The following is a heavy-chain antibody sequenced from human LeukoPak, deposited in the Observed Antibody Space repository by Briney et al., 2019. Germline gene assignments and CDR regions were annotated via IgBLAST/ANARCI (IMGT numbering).Heavy chain of an antibody. CDR3: ARDFYGDYVCGMDV. CDR2: ISYDGSNK. Sequence: PGGSLRLSCAASGFTFSSYAMHWVRQAPGKGLEWVAVISYDGSNKYYADSVKGRFTIPRDNSKNTLYLQMNSLRAEDTAVYYCARDFYGDYVCGMDVWGRGTTVTVSS. J-gene: IGHJ6*02. V-gene: IGHV3-30-3*01. CDR1: GFTFSSYA. D-gene: IGHD4-17*01.